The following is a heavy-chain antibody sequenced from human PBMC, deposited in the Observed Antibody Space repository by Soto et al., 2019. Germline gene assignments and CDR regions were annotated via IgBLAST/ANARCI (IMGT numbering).Heavy chain of an antibody. J-gene: IGHJ6*02. CDR3: ARSSGSPGNSWYYGMDV. Sequence: PGESLKISCKGSGYSFTSYWIGWVRQMPGKGLEWMGIIYPGDSDTRYSPSFQGQVTISADKSISTAYLQWSSLKASDTAMYYCARSSGSPGNSWYYGMDVWGQGTTVTVSS. CDR1: GYSFTSYW. V-gene: IGHV5-51*01. D-gene: IGHD6-19*01. CDR2: IYPGDSDT.